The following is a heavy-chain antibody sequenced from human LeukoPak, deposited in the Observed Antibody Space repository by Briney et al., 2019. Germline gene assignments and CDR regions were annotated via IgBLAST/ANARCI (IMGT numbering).Heavy chain of an antibody. CDR3: ARDRKDIVVVPTYFQH. Sequence: ASVKVSCKASGYTFTSYGISWVRQAPGQGLEWMGWISAYKGNTNYAQKLQGRVTMTTDTSTSTADMELRRLRSDDTAVYYCARDRKDIVVVPTYFQHWGQGTLVTVSS. CDR2: ISAYKGNT. D-gene: IGHD2-15*01. V-gene: IGHV1-18*01. J-gene: IGHJ1*01. CDR1: GYTFTSYG.